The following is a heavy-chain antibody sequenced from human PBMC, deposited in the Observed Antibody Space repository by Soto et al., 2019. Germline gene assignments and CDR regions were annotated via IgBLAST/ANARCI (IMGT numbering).Heavy chain of an antibody. D-gene: IGHD3-10*01. J-gene: IGHJ4*02. V-gene: IGHV3-30*18. Sequence: QVQLVESGGGVVQPGRSLRLSCAASAFTFSNYGMHWVRQAPGKGLEWVTTISSDGNDKYYADSVRGRFTISRDNSKNTLDLQMYRLRPEDTAVYYCAKGSFSPHHFLDHWGQGTLVTVSS. CDR3: AKGSFSPHHFLDH. CDR1: AFTFSNYG. CDR2: ISSDGNDK.